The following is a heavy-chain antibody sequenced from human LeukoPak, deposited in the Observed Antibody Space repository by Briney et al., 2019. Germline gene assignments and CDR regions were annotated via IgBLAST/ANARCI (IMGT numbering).Heavy chain of an antibody. J-gene: IGHJ1*01. CDR3: VKGVQGIRGSNSWEYFQH. D-gene: IGHD3-10*01. Sequence: GGSLRLSCAASGFTFSTYWMHWVRQAPGKGLVWVSRISSDGSSTRYADSVKGRFTISRDNAKNTLYLQMSSLTPEDTAVYYCVKGVQGIRGSNSWEYFQHWGQGTLVTVSS. V-gene: IGHV3-74*01. CDR1: GFTFSTYW. CDR2: ISSDGSST.